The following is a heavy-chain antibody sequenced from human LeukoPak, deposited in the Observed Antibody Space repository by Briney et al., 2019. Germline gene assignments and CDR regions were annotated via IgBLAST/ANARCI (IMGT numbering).Heavy chain of an antibody. CDR2: IYHSGST. CDR1: GGSISSSNW. J-gene: IGHJ5*02. D-gene: IGHD3-9*01. Sequence: PSETLSLTCAVSGGSISSSNWWSWVRQPPGKGLEWIGEIYHSGSTNYNPSLKSRVTISVDKSKNQFSLKLSSVTAADTAVYYCARDHIETHVLRYFDWLEVVGYLFDPWGQGTLVTVSS. CDR3: ARDHIETHVLRYFDWLEVVGYLFDP. V-gene: IGHV4-4*02.